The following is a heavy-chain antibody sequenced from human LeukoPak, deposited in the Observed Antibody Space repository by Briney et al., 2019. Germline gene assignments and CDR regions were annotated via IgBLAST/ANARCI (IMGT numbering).Heavy chain of an antibody. CDR2: IIPIFDTA. V-gene: IGHV1-69*05. D-gene: IGHD5-18*01. CDR3: AIHGGSSYGFHMFDP. J-gene: IGHJ5*02. CDR1: GGTFSSYA. Sequence: ASVKVSCKASGGTFSSYAISWVRQAPGQGLEWMGGIIPIFDTANYAQKFQGRVTITTDESTSTAYMELSSLRSEDTAVYYCAIHGGSSYGFHMFDPWGQGTLVTVSS.